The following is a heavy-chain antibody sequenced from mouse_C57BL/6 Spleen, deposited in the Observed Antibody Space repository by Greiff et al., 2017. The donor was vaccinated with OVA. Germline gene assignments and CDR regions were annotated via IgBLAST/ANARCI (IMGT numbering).Heavy chain of an antibody. CDR3: ARFYYDYDVGYYFDY. J-gene: IGHJ2*01. Sequence: QVHVKQPGAELVKPGASVKMSCKASGYTFTSYWITWVKQRPGQGLEWIGDIYPGSGSTNYNEKFKSKATLTVDTSSSTAYLQLSSLTSEDSAFYYCARFYYDYDVGYYFDYWGQGTTLTVSS. CDR1: GYTFTSYW. V-gene: IGHV1-55*01. D-gene: IGHD2-4*01. CDR2: IYPGSGST.